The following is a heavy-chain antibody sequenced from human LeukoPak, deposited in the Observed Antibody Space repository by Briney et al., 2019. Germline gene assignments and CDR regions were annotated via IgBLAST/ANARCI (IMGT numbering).Heavy chain of an antibody. CDR1: GGSVGDDY. J-gene: IGHJ3*02. V-gene: IGHV4-34*12. Sequence: SETLSLTCDVSGGSVGDDYWSGIREPPGRGGEWSGEVIRRGGTDDTPSLQSRLTISLDTSRNQFSLKLNSLTCAHTAVYYCAKSNGYGLIDIRGQGTMVTVSS. CDR2: VIRRGGT. CDR3: AKSNGYGLIDI. D-gene: IGHD3-10*01.